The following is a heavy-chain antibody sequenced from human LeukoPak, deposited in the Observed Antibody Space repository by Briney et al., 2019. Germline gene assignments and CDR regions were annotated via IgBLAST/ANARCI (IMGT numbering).Heavy chain of an antibody. CDR2: IKQDGSEK. D-gene: IGHD5-24*01. J-gene: IGHJ4*02. CDR3: ARDTRPVEMATIDY. CDR1: GFPFSRYW. Sequence: GGSLRLSCAASGFPFSRYWMSWVRQAPGKGLEWVANIKQDGSEKYYVDSVKGRFTISRDNAENSLYLQMNSLRAEDTAVYYCARDTRPVEMATIDYWGQGTLVTVSS. V-gene: IGHV3-7*01.